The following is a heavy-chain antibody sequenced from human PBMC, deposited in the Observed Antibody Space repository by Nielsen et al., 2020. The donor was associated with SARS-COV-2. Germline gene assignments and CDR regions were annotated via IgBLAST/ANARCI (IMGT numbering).Heavy chain of an antibody. CDR1: GYSFTSYW. CDR2: IYPGDSDT. D-gene: IGHD2-2*01. Sequence: GGSLRLSCKGSGYSFTSYWIGWVRQMPGKGLEWMGIIYPGDSDTRYSPSFQGQVTISADKSISTAYLQWSSLKASDTAMYYCARTGDCSSTSCYAFDAFDIWGQGTMVTVSS. V-gene: IGHV5-51*01. J-gene: IGHJ3*02. CDR3: ARTGDCSSTSCYAFDAFDI.